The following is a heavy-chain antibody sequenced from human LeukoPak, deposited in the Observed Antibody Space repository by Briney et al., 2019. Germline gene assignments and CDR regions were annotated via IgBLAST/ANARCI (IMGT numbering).Heavy chain of an antibody. Sequence: PSETLSLTCTDSGGSISSSSYYWGWIRQPPGKGLEWIGSIYYSGSTYYNPSLKSRVTISVDTSKNQFSLKLSSVTAADTAVYYCARDPRAGGGIPFDYWGQGTLVTVSS. CDR3: ARDPRAGGGIPFDY. CDR2: IYYSGST. D-gene: IGHD2-15*01. CDR1: GGSISSSSYY. V-gene: IGHV4-39*07. J-gene: IGHJ4*02.